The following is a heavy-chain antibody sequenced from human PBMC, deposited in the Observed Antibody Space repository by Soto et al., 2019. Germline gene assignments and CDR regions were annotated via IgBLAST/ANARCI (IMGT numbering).Heavy chain of an antibody. CDR1: GFSFRSYA. CDR2: ISGSGGST. V-gene: IGHV3-23*01. Sequence: EVQLLESGGGLVQPGGSLRLSCAASGFSFRSYAMNWVRQAPGKGLEWVSSISGSGGSTYYEDSVKGRFTISRDNSKNTLYLQMNSLRAEDSAVYYCAKGRIVGAITEESDYWGQGTLVTISS. J-gene: IGHJ4*02. CDR3: AKGRIVGAITEESDY. D-gene: IGHD1-26*01.